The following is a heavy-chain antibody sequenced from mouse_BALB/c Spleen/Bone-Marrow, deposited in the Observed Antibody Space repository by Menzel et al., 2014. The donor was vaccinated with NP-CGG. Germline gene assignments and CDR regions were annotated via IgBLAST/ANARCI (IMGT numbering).Heavy chain of an antibody. CDR3: ARRFTTVVTTGDY. J-gene: IGHJ2*01. V-gene: IGHV1-7*01. D-gene: IGHD1-1*02. CDR1: GYTFTCYW. Sequence: VQLQQSGAELAKPGASVKMSCKASGYTFTCYWMHWVKQRPGQGLEWIGYINPNTGYPEYNQKFKDKATLTADKSSSTAYMQLSNLTSEDSAVYYCARRFTTVVTTGDYWGQGTTLTVSS. CDR2: INPNTGYP.